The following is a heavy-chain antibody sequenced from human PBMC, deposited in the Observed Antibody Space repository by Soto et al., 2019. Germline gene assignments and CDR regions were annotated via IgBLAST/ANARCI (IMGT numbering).Heavy chain of an antibody. CDR3: AKDLIAARTY. J-gene: IGHJ4*02. Sequence: GGSLRLSCAASGFTFSNYAMSWVRQAPGKGLEWVSAIGGSGGDTYYAESVKGRFTISRDNSKNTLYLQMNSLRAEDTAVYYCAKDLIAARTYWGQGTLVTVSS. V-gene: IGHV3-23*01. CDR2: IGGSGGDT. CDR1: GFTFSNYA. D-gene: IGHD6-6*01.